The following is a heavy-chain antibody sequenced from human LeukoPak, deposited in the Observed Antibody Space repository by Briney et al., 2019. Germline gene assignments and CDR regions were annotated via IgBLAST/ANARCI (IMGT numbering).Heavy chain of an antibody. CDR2: INKDGSEK. V-gene: IGHV3-7*01. CDR1: GFIFSSDY. J-gene: IGHJ3*01. CDR3: ARGVGDA. D-gene: IGHD2-15*01. Sequence: GGSLRLSCVASGFIFSSDYMSWVRQAPGKGLEWVANINKDGSEKYYLDSVKGRFTISRDNAKNSLFLQMNSLRAEDKAVYYCARGVGDAWGQGTMVTVSS.